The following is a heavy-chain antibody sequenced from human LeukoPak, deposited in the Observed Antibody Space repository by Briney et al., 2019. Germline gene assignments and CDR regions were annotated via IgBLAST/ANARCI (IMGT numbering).Heavy chain of an antibody. CDR3: AKGYCSNGVCYPDY. V-gene: IGHV3-23*01. CDR1: GFTFSGYA. D-gene: IGHD2-8*01. CDR2: ISGSGGST. J-gene: IGHJ4*02. Sequence: GGSLRLSCAASGFTFSGYAMSWVRPAPGKGLEWVSAISGSGGSTYYADSVKGRFTISRDNSMNTLYLQMNSLRAEDTAVYYCAKGYCSNGVCYPDYWGQGTLVTVSS.